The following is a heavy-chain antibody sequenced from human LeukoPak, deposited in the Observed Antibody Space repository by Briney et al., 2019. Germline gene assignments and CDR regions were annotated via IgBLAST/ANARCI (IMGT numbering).Heavy chain of an antibody. CDR3: AREGPRGNSQFDY. Sequence: GGPLRLSCVASGFPFSSYWMTWVRQAPGKGLEWVANIKQDGSKKSYVDSVKGRFTISRDNAKNTLYLQMNSLRAEDTAVYYCAREGPRGNSQFDYWGQGTLVTVSS. CDR1: GFPFSSYW. CDR2: IKQDGSKK. D-gene: IGHD2/OR15-2a*01. V-gene: IGHV3-7*01. J-gene: IGHJ4*02.